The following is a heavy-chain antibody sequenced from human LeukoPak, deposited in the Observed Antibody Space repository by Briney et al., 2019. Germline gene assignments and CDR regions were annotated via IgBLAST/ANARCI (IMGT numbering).Heavy chain of an antibody. D-gene: IGHD3-16*01. CDR1: GFTFDDYA. CDR2: INWNSNTI. V-gene: IGHV3-9*01. CDR3: ARGLGWGTAVTGPVDS. J-gene: IGHJ4*02. Sequence: GRSLRLSCAASGFTFDDYAMHWVRQAPGKGLEWVSGINWNSNTIQYADSLKGRFTISRDNAKNSLSLQMNSLRVEDTALYYCARGLGWGTAVTGPVDSWGQGTLVTVSS.